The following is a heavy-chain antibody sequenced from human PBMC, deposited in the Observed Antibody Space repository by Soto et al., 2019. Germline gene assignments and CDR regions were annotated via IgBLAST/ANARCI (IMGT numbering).Heavy chain of an antibody. CDR3: ARGPITMVRGVIIENYYYGMDV. Sequence: SVKVSCKASGGTFSSYAISWVRQAPGQGLEWMGGIIPIFGTANYAQKFQGRVTITADESTSTAYMELSSLRSEDTAVYYCARGPITMVRGVIIENYYYGMDVWGQGTTVTVSS. V-gene: IGHV1-69*13. CDR2: IIPIFGTA. CDR1: GGTFSSYA. J-gene: IGHJ6*02. D-gene: IGHD3-10*01.